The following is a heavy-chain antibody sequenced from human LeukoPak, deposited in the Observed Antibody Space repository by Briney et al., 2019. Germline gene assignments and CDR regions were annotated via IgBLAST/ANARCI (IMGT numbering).Heavy chain of an antibody. J-gene: IGHJ4*02. Sequence: GGSLRLSCGASGFIFSDFSMSWVRQTPGKGLEWVAKMTEYGTEIFYVDSVKGRFTISRDNAKNLLYLQMNSLRVEDTAVYYCARPRGCGTATCNNFDYWGQGTLVSVSS. CDR3: ARPRGCGTATCNNFDY. V-gene: IGHV3-7*01. CDR2: MTEYGTEI. CDR1: GFIFSDFS. D-gene: IGHD2-21*01.